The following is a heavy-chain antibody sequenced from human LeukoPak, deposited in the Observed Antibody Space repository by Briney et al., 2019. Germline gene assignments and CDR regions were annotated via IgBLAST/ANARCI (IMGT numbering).Heavy chain of an antibody. V-gene: IGHV1-69*13. J-gene: IGHJ4*02. CDR1: GGTFSSYA. Sequence: WASVKVSCKASGGTFSSYAISWVRQAPGQGLEWMGGIIPIFGTASYAQKFQGRVTITADESTSTAYMELSSLRSEDTAVYYCARAGHLTYYDILTGYSAWVYWGQGTLVTVSS. CDR2: IIPIFGTA. D-gene: IGHD3-9*01. CDR3: ARAGHLTYYDILTGYSAWVY.